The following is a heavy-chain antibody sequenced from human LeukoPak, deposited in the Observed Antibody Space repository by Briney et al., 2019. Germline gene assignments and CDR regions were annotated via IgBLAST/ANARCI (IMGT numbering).Heavy chain of an antibody. D-gene: IGHD2-15*01. V-gene: IGHV4-61*01. Sequence: SETLSLTCTVSGGSVSSGSYYWSWIRQPPGKGLEWIGYIYYSGSTNYNPSLKSRVTISVGTSKNQFSLKLSSVTAADTAVYYCARSAVAATVSYFQHWGQGTLVTVSS. J-gene: IGHJ1*01. CDR3: ARSAVAATVSYFQH. CDR2: IYYSGST. CDR1: GGSVSSGSYY.